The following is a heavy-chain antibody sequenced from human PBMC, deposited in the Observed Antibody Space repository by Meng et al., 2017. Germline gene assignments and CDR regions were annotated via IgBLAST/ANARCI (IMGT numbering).Heavy chain of an antibody. Sequence: GSLRLSCTVSGGSISSSSYYWGWIRQPPGKGLEWIGSIYYSGGTYYNPSLKSRVTISVDTSKNQFSLKLSSVTAADTAVYYCARYRSGWLIDYWGQGTLVTVSS. CDR3: ARYRSGWLIDY. CDR2: IYYSGGT. J-gene: IGHJ4*02. D-gene: IGHD6-19*01. V-gene: IGHV4-39*07. CDR1: GGSISSSSYY.